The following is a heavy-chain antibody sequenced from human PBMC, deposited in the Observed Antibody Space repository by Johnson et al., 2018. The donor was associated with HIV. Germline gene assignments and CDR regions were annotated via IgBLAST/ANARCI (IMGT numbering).Heavy chain of an antibody. Sequence: QMLLVESGGGVVQPGGSLRLSCAASGITFSSYGMHWVRQAPGRGLEWVAFIRYDGSNKYYVDSVKGRFTISRDNSKNALYLQMNSLRADDTAIYYCAKPPSMGADGFAIWGHGTMVTVSS. CDR3: AKPPSMGADGFAI. J-gene: IGHJ3*02. V-gene: IGHV3-30*02. CDR1: GITFSSYG. CDR2: IRYDGSNK. D-gene: IGHD3-16*01.